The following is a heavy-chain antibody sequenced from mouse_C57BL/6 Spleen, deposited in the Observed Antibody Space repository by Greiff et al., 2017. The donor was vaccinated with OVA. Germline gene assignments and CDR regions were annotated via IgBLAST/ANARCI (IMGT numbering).Heavy chain of an antibody. J-gene: IGHJ2*01. CDR1: GYTFTSYW. CDR3: ASWGDYGGFDY. D-gene: IGHD1-1*02. CDR2: IDPSDSYT. Sequence: QVQLQQPGAELVMPGASVKLSCKASGYTFTSYWMHWVKQRPGQGLEWIGEIDPSDSYTNYNQKFKGKSTLTVDKSSSTAYMQLSSLTSEDSAVYYCASWGDYGGFDYWGQGTTLTVSS. V-gene: IGHV1-69*01.